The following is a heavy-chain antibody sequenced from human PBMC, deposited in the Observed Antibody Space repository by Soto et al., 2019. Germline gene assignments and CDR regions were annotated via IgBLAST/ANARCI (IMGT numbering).Heavy chain of an antibody. D-gene: IGHD2-15*01. J-gene: IGHJ4*02. Sequence: EVQLAESGGGLVQPGGSLRLSCAASGFTVSSNYMSWVRQAPGKGLEWVSVIYSGGSTYYADSVIGRFTISRHNLKNTLYLQMSSLVGEDSAVYYWERGLGGGFVDHWAQGTLVTVSS. CDR2: IYSGGST. V-gene: IGHV3-53*04. CDR1: GFTVSSNY. CDR3: ERGLGGGFVDH.